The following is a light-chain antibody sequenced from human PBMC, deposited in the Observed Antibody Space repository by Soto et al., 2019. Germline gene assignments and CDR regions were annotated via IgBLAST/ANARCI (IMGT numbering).Light chain of an antibody. CDR3: LHHNSYRGT. Sequence: DIQMTQSPSSLSASVGDRVIITCRASEAIRDDLGWYQQKPGKAPKRLIYAASRLQSGVPARFSGSGYGTEFTFTISSLQPEDFATYYCLHHNSYRGTFGQGTKVEVK. J-gene: IGKJ1*01. CDR2: AAS. V-gene: IGKV1-17*01. CDR1: EAIRDD.